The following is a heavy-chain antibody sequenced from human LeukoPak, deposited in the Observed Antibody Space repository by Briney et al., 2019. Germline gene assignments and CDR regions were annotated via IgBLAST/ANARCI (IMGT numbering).Heavy chain of an antibody. CDR3: ARSIMITFGGVIVGPWFDP. CDR2: MNPNSGNT. CDR1: GYTFTSYD. D-gene: IGHD3-16*02. Sequence: GASVKVSCKASGYTFTSYDINWVRQATGQGLGWMGWMNPNSGNTGYAQKFQGRVTMTRNTSISTAYMELSSLRSEDTAVYYCARSIMITFGGVIVGPWFDPWGQGTLVTVSS. J-gene: IGHJ5*02. V-gene: IGHV1-8*01.